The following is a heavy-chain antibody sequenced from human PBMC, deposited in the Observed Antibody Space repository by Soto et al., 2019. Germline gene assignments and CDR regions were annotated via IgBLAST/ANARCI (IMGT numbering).Heavy chain of an antibody. D-gene: IGHD3-10*01. Sequence: ASVKVSCKPSGYTFTSYGITWVRQAPGQGLEWMGWISAYNGNTNYAQKFQGRVTMTTDTSTSTAYMELRSLGSDDTAVYYCASGWFGEFVYQFDYWGQGTLVTVPQ. CDR2: ISAYNGNT. J-gene: IGHJ4*02. CDR3: ASGWFGEFVYQFDY. V-gene: IGHV1-18*01. CDR1: GYTFTSYG.